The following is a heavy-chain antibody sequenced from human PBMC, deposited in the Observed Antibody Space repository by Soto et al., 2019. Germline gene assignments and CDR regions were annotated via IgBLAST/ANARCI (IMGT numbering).Heavy chain of an antibody. CDR2: IYYSGST. CDR1: GGSISSGGYY. J-gene: IGHJ6*02. V-gene: IGHV4-31*03. Sequence: QVQLQESGPGLVKPSQTLSLTCTVSGGSISSGGYYWSWIRQHPGKGLEWIGYIYYSGSTYYNPSLKSRVTISVDXSXNXXALKLSSVTAADTAVYYCAASCVGCGGFNYYGMDVWGQGTTVTVSS. D-gene: IGHD2-21*01. CDR3: AASCVGCGGFNYYGMDV.